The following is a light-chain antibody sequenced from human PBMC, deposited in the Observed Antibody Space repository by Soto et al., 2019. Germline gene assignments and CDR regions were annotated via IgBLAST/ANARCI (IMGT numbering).Light chain of an antibody. CDR3: CSFRSGSVVW. V-gene: IGLV2-14*01. CDR2: GDT. Sequence: QSVLTQPASVSGSPGQSITISCTGTSSDVGGDNYVSWYQQHPGKAPKLVIYGDTYRPSGVSARFSGSKSQNTASLTISELQAEAEDDCHCCSFRSGSVVWFGGGTKLTVL. CDR1: SSDVGGDNY. J-gene: IGLJ3*02.